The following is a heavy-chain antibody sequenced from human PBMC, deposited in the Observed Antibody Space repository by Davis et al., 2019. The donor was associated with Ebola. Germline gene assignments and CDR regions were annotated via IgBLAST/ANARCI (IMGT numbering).Heavy chain of an antibody. CDR1: GYTFNSYD. V-gene: IGHV1-8*01. J-gene: IGHJ6*02. CDR2: INPNSGNT. Sequence: AASVKVSCKASGYTFNSYDINWVRQATGQGLEWMGWINPNSGNTGYAQKFQGRITMSRNTSIGTAYMELSSLRSEDTAVYYCARGDNNYLYGYYYYGMDVWGQGTTVTVSS. D-gene: IGHD4-11*01. CDR3: ARGDNNYLYGYYYYGMDV.